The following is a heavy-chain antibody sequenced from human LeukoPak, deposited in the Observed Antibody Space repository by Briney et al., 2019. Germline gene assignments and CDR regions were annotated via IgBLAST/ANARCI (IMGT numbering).Heavy chain of an antibody. Sequence: GGSLRLSCAASGFTFSSYAMSWVRQAPGKGLEWVSAISGSGGSTYYADSVKGRFTISRDNSKNTLYLQMNSLRAADTAVYCCARESVVVAAKVGIGAFDIWGPGTMVTVSS. D-gene: IGHD2-15*01. V-gene: IGHV3-23*01. CDR3: ARESVVVAAKVGIGAFDI. CDR2: ISGSGGST. J-gene: IGHJ3*02. CDR1: GFTFSSYA.